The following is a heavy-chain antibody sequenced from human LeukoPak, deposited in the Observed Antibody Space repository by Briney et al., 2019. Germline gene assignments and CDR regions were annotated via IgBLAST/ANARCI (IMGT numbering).Heavy chain of an antibody. CDR3: AREGTYSEILTGYSYFDH. D-gene: IGHD3-9*01. J-gene: IGHJ4*02. V-gene: IGHV3-30*03. CDR1: GFNFITYA. CDR2: ISYDGSDK. Sequence: PGGSLRLSCAASGFNFITYAFHWVRQAPGKGLEWVTLISYDGSDKYYVDSVKGRFTISRDNSKSTLYLEMNSLRIEDTAVYYCAREGTYSEILTGYSYFDHWGRGTLVTVSS.